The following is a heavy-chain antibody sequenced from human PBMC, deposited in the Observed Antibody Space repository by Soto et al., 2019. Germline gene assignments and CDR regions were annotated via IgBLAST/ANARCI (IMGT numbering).Heavy chain of an antibody. J-gene: IGHJ4*02. CDR3: ARAVKGYSSSWSQV. CDR2: ISYDGSNK. Sequence: XGCLSLSCAACGFTFSSYSMHWVRQAPGKGLEWVAVISYDGSNKYYADSVKGRFTISRDNSKNTLYLQMNSLRAEDTAVYYCARAVKGYSSSWSQVWGQGTLVTVSS. CDR1: GFTFSSYS. V-gene: IGHV3-30-3*01. D-gene: IGHD6-13*01.